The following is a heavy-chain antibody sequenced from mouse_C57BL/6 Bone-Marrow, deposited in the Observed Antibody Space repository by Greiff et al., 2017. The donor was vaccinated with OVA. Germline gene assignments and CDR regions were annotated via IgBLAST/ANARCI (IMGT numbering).Heavy chain of an antibody. J-gene: IGHJ4*01. CDR2: INPGSGGT. CDR1: GYAFTNYL. Sequence: VQLQQSGAELVRPGTSVKVSCKASGYAFTNYLIEWVKQRPGQGLEWIGVINPGSGGTNYNEKFKGKATLTADKSSSTAYMQLSSLTSEDSAVYFCARSDIYYGSSYYAMDYWGQGTSVTVSS. V-gene: IGHV1-54*01. CDR3: ARSDIYYGSSYYAMDY. D-gene: IGHD1-1*01.